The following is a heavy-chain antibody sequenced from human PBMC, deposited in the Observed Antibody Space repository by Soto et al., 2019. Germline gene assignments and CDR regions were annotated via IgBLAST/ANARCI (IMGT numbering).Heavy chain of an antibody. CDR2: IIPIFGTA. CDR1: GGTFSSYA. CDR3: ARDDCSGGSCFNSDYYYGMDV. J-gene: IGHJ6*02. Sequence: QVQLVQSGAEVKKPGSSVEVSCKASGGTFSSYAISWVRQAPGQGLEWMGGIIPIFGTANYAQRFQGRVTITAAESTSTAYMELSSLRSEDTAVYYCARDDCSGGSCFNSDYYYGMDVWGQGTTVTVSS. V-gene: IGHV1-69*01. D-gene: IGHD2-15*01.